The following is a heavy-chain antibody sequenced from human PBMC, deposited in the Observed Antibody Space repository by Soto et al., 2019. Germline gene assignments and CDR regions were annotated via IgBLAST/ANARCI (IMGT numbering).Heavy chain of an antibody. CDR1: GGSFSGYY. J-gene: IGHJ4*02. CDR2: INHSGST. Sequence: QVQLQQWGAGLLKPSETLSLTCAVYGGSFSGYYWSWIRQPPGKGLEWIGEINHSGSTNYNPSLKSRVTLSVDTSKNQFSLKLSSVTAADTAVYYCARTAGGYDFWSGYYFQSYYFDYWGQGTLVTVSS. CDR3: ARTAGGYDFWSGYYFQSYYFDY. D-gene: IGHD3-3*01. V-gene: IGHV4-34*01.